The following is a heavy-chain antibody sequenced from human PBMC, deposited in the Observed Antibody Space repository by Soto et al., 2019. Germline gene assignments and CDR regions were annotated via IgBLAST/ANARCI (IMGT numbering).Heavy chain of an antibody. CDR3: ARGPRGYVYYHGMDV. V-gene: IGHV4-4*07. D-gene: IGHD3-16*01. Sequence: PSETLSLTCTVCGGSISSYYCSWIRQAAGKGLEWIGRIDTSGTTNYNPSLRSRVTMSVDASKNQFSLNLSSVTAADTAVYFCARGPRGYVYYHGMDVWGQGTTVTVSS. CDR2: IDTSGTT. CDR1: GGSISSYY. J-gene: IGHJ6*02.